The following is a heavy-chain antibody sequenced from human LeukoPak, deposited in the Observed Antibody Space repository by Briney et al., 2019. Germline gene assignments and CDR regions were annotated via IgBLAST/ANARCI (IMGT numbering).Heavy chain of an antibody. D-gene: IGHD6-19*01. CDR1: GGSFSGYY. J-gene: IGHJ4*02. CDR2: INHSGST. Sequence: SETLSLTCAVYGGSFSGYYWSWLRQPPGKGLEWIGEINHSGSTNYNPSLESRVTISVDTSKNQFSLKLSSVTAADTAVYYCARAQYSSGWYADYWGQGTLVTVSS. V-gene: IGHV4-34*01. CDR3: ARAQYSSGWYADY.